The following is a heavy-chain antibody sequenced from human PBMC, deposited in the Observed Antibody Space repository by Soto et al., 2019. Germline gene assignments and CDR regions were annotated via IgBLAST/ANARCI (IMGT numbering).Heavy chain of an antibody. CDR2: IKQDGSEK. CDR3: AREDVRFLVGYDY. D-gene: IGHD3-3*01. V-gene: IGHV3-7*03. Sequence: GGSLRLSCAASGFTFSSYWMGWVRQGPGKGLEWVANIKQDGSEKYYVDSVKGRFTIPRDNAKNSLYLQMNSLRAENTAVYYCAREDVRFLVGYDYWGQGTLVTVSS. CDR1: GFTFSSYW. J-gene: IGHJ4*02.